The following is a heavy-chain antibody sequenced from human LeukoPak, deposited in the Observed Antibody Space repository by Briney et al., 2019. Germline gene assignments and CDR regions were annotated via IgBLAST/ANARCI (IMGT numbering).Heavy chain of an antibody. J-gene: IGHJ4*02. D-gene: IGHD3-16*01. Sequence: SETLSPTCTVAYDSISSYYWSWIRQPPGKGLEWIGYIHNSGSTMYNPSLKSRLAMSLDTSKNQFSLNLNSVTAADTAVYYCARGIRGAADYWGQGTLVTVSS. CDR1: YDSISSYY. V-gene: IGHV4-59*01. CDR3: ARGIRGAADY. CDR2: IHNSGST.